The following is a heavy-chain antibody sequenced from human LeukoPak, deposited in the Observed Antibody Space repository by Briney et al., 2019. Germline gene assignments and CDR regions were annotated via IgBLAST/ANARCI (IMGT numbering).Heavy chain of an antibody. J-gene: IGHJ3*02. V-gene: IGHV5-10-1*01. Sequence: GESLQISCKGSGYSFTNYWISWVRQMPGKGLEWMGRIDPSDSYTNYSPSFQGHVTISADKSISTAYLQWSSLKASDTAMYYCARHYRYYYDSSDYYYGASGAFDIWGQGTMVTVSS. CDR2: IDPSDSYT. CDR3: ARHYRYYYDSSDYYYGASGAFDI. CDR1: GYSFTNYW. D-gene: IGHD3-22*01.